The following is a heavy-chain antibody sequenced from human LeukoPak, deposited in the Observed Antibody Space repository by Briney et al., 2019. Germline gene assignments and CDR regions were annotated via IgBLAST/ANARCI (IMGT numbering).Heavy chain of an antibody. D-gene: IGHD1-26*01. CDR2: IYSSGST. J-gene: IGHJ4*02. V-gene: IGHV3-53*01. CDR1: GFTVSSHY. CDR3: ARAIVGTTTRIVEVWDY. Sequence: GGSLTLSCAASGFTVSSHYMSWVRQAPGKGLEWVSVIYSSGSTYYSDSVKGRFTISRDNSKNTLYLQMNSLRAEDTAVYYCARAIVGTTTRIVEVWDYWGQGTLVTVSS.